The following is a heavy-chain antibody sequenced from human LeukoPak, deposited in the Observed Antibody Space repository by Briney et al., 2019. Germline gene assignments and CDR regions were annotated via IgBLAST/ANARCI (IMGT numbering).Heavy chain of an antibody. V-gene: IGHV3-13*01. CDR2: IGIRGDT. D-gene: IGHD6-19*01. CDR3: ARGGIQVSGIDEFDY. J-gene: IGHJ4*02. CDR1: GFTFIDYD. Sequence: GGPLRLSCAASGFTFIDYDMHWVRQVIGKGLEWVSAIGIRGDTHYSGSVKGRFTISRENAESSLYLQMNSLRAEDTAVYYCARGGIQVSGIDEFDYWGQGTLVTVSS.